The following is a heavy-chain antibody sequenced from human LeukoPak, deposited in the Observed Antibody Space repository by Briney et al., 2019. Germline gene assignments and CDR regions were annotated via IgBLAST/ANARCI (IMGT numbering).Heavy chain of an antibody. J-gene: IGHJ4*02. Sequence: GGSLRLSCAASGFRFNSFWMSWVRQAPGKGLEGVANIKEDGSEKYYVESVKGRFTISRYNAKNSQFLQMTSLRAEDTAVYYCAREYYYNSSGYRALGYWGQGPLVTVSS. CDR3: AREYYYNSSGYRALGY. V-gene: IGHV3-7*01. D-gene: IGHD3-22*01. CDR1: GFRFNSFW. CDR2: IKEDGSEK.